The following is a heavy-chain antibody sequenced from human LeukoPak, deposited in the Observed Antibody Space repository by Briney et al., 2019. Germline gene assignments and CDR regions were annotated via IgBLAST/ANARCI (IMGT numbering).Heavy chain of an antibody. CDR1: GGSISSYY. D-gene: IGHD1-1*01. CDR3: ASVGTASYNFDY. Sequence: SETLSLTCTGSGGSISSYYWSWIRQPPGKGLEWICYIYYSGSTNYNPSLKSRVTISIDTSKNQFSLKLSSVTAADTAVYYCASVGTASYNFDYLGQGTLVTVSS. CDR2: IYYSGST. J-gene: IGHJ4*02. V-gene: IGHV4-59*12.